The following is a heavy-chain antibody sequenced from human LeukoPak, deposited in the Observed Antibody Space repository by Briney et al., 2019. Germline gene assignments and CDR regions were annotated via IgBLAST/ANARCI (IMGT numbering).Heavy chain of an antibody. CDR1: GFTFSSYD. CDR2: IGTAGDT. D-gene: IGHD3-10*01. Sequence: GGSLRLSCAASGFTFSSYDMHWVRQATGKGLEWVSAIGTAGDTYYPGSVKGRFTISRENAKNSLYLQMNSLRAGDTAVYYCARGRAYYYGSGSPAYYFDYWGQGTLVTVSS. CDR3: ARGRAYYYGSGSPAYYFDY. J-gene: IGHJ4*02. V-gene: IGHV3-13*01.